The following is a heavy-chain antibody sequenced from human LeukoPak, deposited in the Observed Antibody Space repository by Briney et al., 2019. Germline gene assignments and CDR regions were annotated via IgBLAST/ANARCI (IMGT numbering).Heavy chain of an antibody. CDR2: IYYSGST. J-gene: IGHJ5*02. V-gene: IGHV4-39*01. CDR3: VCCTGSFFNWFDP. D-gene: IGHD1-26*01. Sequence: KPSQTLSLTCTVSGGSISSRSYYWGWIRQPPGKGLEWIGSIYYSGSTYYNPSLKSRVSISVDTSKNQFSLKLTSVTAADTALYYCVCCTGSFFNWFDPWGQGTLVTVSS. CDR1: GGSISSRSYY.